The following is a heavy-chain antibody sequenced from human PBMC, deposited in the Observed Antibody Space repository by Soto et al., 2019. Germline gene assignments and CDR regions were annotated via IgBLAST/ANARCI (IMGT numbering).Heavy chain of an antibody. D-gene: IGHD3-10*01. J-gene: IGHJ4*02. CDR3: AKFYGSGSFDY. Sequence: GGSLRLSCEASGFTFSSYAMNWVRQAPGKGLEWISSISSTTNYIYYGDSMKGRFTISRDNAKNSLYLEMNSLRAEDTAVYYCAKFYGSGSFDYWGQGTLVTVSS. CDR2: ISSTTNYI. V-gene: IGHV3-21*04. CDR1: GFTFSSYA.